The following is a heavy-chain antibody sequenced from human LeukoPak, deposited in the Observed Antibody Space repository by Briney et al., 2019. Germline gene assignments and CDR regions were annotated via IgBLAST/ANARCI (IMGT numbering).Heavy chain of an antibody. CDR1: GYTSTSYD. Sequence: ASVRISCKASGYTSTSYDMHWVRPAPGQGLEWMGIINPSGGSTSYAQKFQGRVTMTRDTSTSTVYMELSSLRSEDTAVYYCARLPLSNSGWANDYWGQGTLATVSS. CDR3: ARLPLSNSGWANDY. V-gene: IGHV1-46*01. J-gene: IGHJ4*02. CDR2: INPSGGST. D-gene: IGHD6-19*01.